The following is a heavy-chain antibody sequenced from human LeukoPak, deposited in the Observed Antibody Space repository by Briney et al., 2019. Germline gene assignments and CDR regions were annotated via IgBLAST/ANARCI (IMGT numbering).Heavy chain of an antibody. V-gene: IGHV3-23*01. CDR3: AKGDSANYDFWSGHRYYFDY. CDR2: ISGSGGST. J-gene: IGHJ4*02. CDR1: GFTFSSYA. D-gene: IGHD3-3*01. Sequence: GGSLRLSCAASGFTFSSYAMSWVRQAPGKGLEWVSAISGSGGSTYYADSVKGRFTISRDNSKNTLYLQMNSLRAEDTAVYYCAKGDSANYDFWSGHRYYFDYWGQGTLVTVSS.